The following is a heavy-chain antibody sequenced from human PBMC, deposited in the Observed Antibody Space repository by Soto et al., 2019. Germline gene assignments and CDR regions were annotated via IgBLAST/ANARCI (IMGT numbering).Heavy chain of an antibody. D-gene: IGHD3-10*01. V-gene: IGHV4-39*01. CDR2: IYYSGST. J-gene: IGHJ3*02. CDR3: ARRDPSMVRGVIPSYAFDI. Sequence: QLQLQESGPGLVKPSETLSLTCTVSGGSISSSSYYWGWIRQPPGKGLEWIGSIYYSGSTYYNPSIKSRVTISVDTSKNQFSLKLSSVTAADTAVYCCARRDPSMVRGVIPSYAFDIWGQGTMVTVSS. CDR1: GGSISSSSYY.